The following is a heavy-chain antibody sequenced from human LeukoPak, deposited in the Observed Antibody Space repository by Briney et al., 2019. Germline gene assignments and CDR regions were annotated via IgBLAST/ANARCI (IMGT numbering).Heavy chain of an antibody. Sequence: GASVKVSCKASGYTFTGYYMHWVRQAPGQGLEWMGWINPNSGGTNYAQKFQGRVTMTRDTSISTAYMELSRLRSDDTAVYYCARVLHYYYGSGSYSDYCSQGTLVTVSS. CDR1: GYTFTGYY. CDR3: ARVLHYYYGSGSYSDY. CDR2: INPNSGGT. J-gene: IGHJ4*02. D-gene: IGHD3-10*01. V-gene: IGHV1-2*02.